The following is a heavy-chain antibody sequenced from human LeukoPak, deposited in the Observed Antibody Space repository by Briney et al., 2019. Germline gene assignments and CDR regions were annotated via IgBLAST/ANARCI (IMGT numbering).Heavy chain of an antibody. CDR2: IRDDGSEK. Sequence: QPGGSLRLSCAASGFTFSSYWMSWVRQAPGTGLEWVANIRDDGSEKYYVDSVKGRFTSSRDNAENSLYLQMNSLRAEDTAVYYCARFGSGWSVDYWGQGTLVTVSS. CDR1: GFTFSSYW. D-gene: IGHD6-19*01. J-gene: IGHJ4*02. CDR3: ARFGSGWSVDY. V-gene: IGHV3-7*03.